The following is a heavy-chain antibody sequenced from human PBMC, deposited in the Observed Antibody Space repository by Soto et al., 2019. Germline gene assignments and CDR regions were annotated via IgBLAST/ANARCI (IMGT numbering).Heavy chain of an antibody. V-gene: IGHV3-74*01. CDR2: INSDGSST. CDR3: ARDPDGYEWFDP. Sequence: HPGGSLRLSCAASGFTFSSYWMHWVRQAPGKGLVWVSRINSDGSSTSYADSVKGRFTTSRDNAKNTLYLQMNSLRAEDTAVYYCARDPDGYEWFDPWGQGTLVTVSS. CDR1: GFTFSSYW. D-gene: IGHD3-22*01. J-gene: IGHJ5*02.